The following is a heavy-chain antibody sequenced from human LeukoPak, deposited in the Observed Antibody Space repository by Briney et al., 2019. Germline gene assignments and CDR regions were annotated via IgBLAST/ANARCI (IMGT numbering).Heavy chain of an antibody. D-gene: IGHD6-19*01. CDR3: AKPPHGSGWYTDNWFDP. J-gene: IGHJ5*02. V-gene: IGHV3-23*05. CDR1: GFNFSSFA. CDR2: IPSSGSTDYT. Sequence: GGSLRLSCVASGFNFSSFAMSWVRQAPEKGLEWVSAIPSSGSTDYTYYADSVKGRFTISRDNSKNTLYVEMNSLRAEDTAVYYCAKPPHGSGWYTDNWFDPWGQGTRVTVSS.